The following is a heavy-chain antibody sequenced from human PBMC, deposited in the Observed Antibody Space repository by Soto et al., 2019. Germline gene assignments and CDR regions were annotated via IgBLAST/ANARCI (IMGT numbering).Heavy chain of an antibody. CDR2: IYPDDSDT. CDR1: GFNFPTFW. V-gene: IGHV5-51*01. D-gene: IGHD3-10*01. CDR3: ARLATNYYGSGSYSPHFDY. Sequence: GESLKISCKHSGFNFPTFWIAWVRQMPGKGLEWMGTIYPDDSDTGYSPSFQGQVTISADKSIQTAYLQWGSLKASDTAMYYCARLATNYYGSGSYSPHFDYWGQGTLVTVSS. J-gene: IGHJ4*02.